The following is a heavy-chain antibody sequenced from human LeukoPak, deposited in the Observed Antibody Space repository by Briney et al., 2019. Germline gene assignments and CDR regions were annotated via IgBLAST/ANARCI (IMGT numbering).Heavy chain of an antibody. CDR3: AKAFGETDAFDI. V-gene: IGHV3-48*04. CDR2: ISSSSTI. Sequence: GGSLRLSCAASGFTFSSYSMNWVRQAPGKGLEWVSYISSSSTIYYADSVKGRFTISRDNAKNSLYLQMNSLRAEDTAVYYCAKAFGETDAFDIWGQGTMVTVSS. D-gene: IGHD3-10*01. J-gene: IGHJ3*02. CDR1: GFTFSSYS.